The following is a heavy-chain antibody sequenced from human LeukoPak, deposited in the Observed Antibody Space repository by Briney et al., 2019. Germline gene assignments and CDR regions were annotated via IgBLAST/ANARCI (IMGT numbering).Heavy chain of an antibody. V-gene: IGHV3-23*01. CDR3: AKGHTWEPTPFYFSY. Sequence: GGSLRLSCEASGFTFNNYVMSWVRQAPGRGLEWVSGVSGTGATYYADSVKGRFTISRDNSKSTIYLQMNGLRAEDTAVYFCAKGHTWEPTPFYFSYWGQGTPVTVSS. CDR2: VSGTGAT. D-gene: IGHD1-14*01. CDR1: GFTFNNYV. J-gene: IGHJ4*02.